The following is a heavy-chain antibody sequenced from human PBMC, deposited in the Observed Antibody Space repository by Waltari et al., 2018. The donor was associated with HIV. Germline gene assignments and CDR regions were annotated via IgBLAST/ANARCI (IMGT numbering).Heavy chain of an antibody. J-gene: IGHJ4*02. D-gene: IGHD4-17*01. V-gene: IGHV1-8*02. Sequence: QVQLVQSGAEVKKPGASVKVSCKHYGYTFTSYDINCVRQATGQGLEWMGWMNPNSGNTGYAQKFQGRVTMTRNTSISTAYMELSSLISEDTAVYYCARNMVTTRQYDYWGQGSLVTVSS. CDR1: GYTFTSYD. CDR2: MNPNSGNT. CDR3: ARNMVTTRQYDY.